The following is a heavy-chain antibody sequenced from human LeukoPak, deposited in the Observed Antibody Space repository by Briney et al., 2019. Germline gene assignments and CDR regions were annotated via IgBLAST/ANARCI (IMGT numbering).Heavy chain of an antibody. Sequence: SETLSLTCTVSGGSISSGDYYWSWIRQPPGKGRVGIGYIYYSGSTYYNPSLKSRVTISVDTSKNQSSLKLSSVTAADTAVYYCARSTNYDFWSGYLRYYYYMDVWGKGTTVTVSS. CDR3: ARSTNYDFWSGYLRYYYYMDV. CDR1: GGSISSGDYY. J-gene: IGHJ6*03. V-gene: IGHV4-30-4*08. CDR2: IYYSGST. D-gene: IGHD3-3*01.